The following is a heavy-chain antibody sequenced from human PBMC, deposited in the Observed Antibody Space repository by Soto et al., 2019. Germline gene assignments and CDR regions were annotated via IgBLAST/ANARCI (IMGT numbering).Heavy chain of an antibody. Sequence: PSETLSLTCTVSGCSMSSSSYYWGWIRQPPGKGLEWIGSIYYSGSTYYNPSLKSRVTISVDTSKNQFSLKLSSVTAADTAVYYCARQDKITILGVAHNWFDPWGQGTLVTVSS. CDR3: ARQDKITILGVAHNWFDP. CDR1: GCSMSSSSYY. CDR2: IYYSGST. D-gene: IGHD3-3*01. J-gene: IGHJ5*02. V-gene: IGHV4-39*01.